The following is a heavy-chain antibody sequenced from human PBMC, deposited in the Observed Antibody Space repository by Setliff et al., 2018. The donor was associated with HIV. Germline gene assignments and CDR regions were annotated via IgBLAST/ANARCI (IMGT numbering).Heavy chain of an antibody. J-gene: IGHJ5*02. Sequence: SETLSLTCTVSGGSVSIYHLSWLRQSPGKGLECIGYIYASGATQYNPSLESRATISLDTSKNQISLKLKSVTAADTAMYYCARVFPVVTAEDNRFDPWGQGTLVTVSS. D-gene: IGHD2-21*02. CDR2: IYASGAT. V-gene: IGHV4-4*09. CDR1: GGSVSIYH. CDR3: ARVFPVVTAEDNRFDP.